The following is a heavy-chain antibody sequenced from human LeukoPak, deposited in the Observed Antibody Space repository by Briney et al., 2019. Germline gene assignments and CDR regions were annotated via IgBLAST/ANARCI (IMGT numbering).Heavy chain of an antibody. V-gene: IGHV1-69*05. CDR2: IIPIFGTA. Sequence: SVKVSCKASGSTLSSYAISWVRQSPGQWLDWMGGIIPIFGTANYAQKFQGRVTITTDESTSTAYKELSSLRSEDTAVYYCARGARYYYYYYMDVWGKGTTVTVSS. CDR1: GSTLSSYA. D-gene: IGHD1-26*01. J-gene: IGHJ6*03. CDR3: ARGARYYYYYYMDV.